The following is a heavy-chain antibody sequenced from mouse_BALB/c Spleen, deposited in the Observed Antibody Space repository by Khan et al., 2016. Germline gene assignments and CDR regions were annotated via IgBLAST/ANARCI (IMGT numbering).Heavy chain of an antibody. CDR1: GFTFSSFG. CDR3: GRGDY. J-gene: IGHJ2*01. CDR2: ISSGSSAI. V-gene: IGHV5-17*02. Sequence: EVELVESGGGLVQPGGSRKLSCAASGFTFSSFGMHWVRQAPAKGLEWLAFISSGSSAIYYSDTVKGRFTISRDNPKTTLFLHMTSLRSADTAMYYCGRGDYWGQGTTLTVSS.